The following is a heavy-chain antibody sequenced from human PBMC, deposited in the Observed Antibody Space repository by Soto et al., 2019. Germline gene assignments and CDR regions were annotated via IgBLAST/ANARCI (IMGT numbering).Heavy chain of an antibody. CDR2: IYYSGST. J-gene: IGHJ4*02. CDR1: GGSISSGGYY. CDR3: ATGRIAAGASDY. V-gene: IGHV4-31*03. Sequence: SETLSLTCTVSGGSISSGGYYWSWIRQHPGKGLEWIGYIYYSGSTYYNPSLKSRVTISVDTSKNQFSLKLSSVTAADTAVYYCATGRIAAGASDYSGQGTLVTVSS. D-gene: IGHD6-13*01.